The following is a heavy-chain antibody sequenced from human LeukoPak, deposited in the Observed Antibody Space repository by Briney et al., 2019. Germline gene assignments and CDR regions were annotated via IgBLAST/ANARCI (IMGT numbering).Heavy chain of an antibody. CDR1: GYTFSNYG. D-gene: IGHD3-22*01. CDR2: ISAYNGNT. CDR3: ARGLYYDTNGYPALQY. Sequence: ASVKVSCKPSGYTFSNYGFTWARQAPGQGLEWMGWISAYNGNTNYARKLQGRVTMITDTSTSTAYMELRSLRSDDTAVYHCARGLYYDTNGYPALQYWGPGTLVTVSS. V-gene: IGHV1-18*01. J-gene: IGHJ4*02.